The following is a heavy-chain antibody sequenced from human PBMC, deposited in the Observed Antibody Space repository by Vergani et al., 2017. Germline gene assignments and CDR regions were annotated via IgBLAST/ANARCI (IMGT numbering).Heavy chain of an antibody. CDR2: IYYSGDT. Sequence: QVQLPESGPGLVKPSQTLSLTCTVSGGSINSGGYYWSWIRQHPGKGLEWIGYIYYSGDTHYNPSLKSRVSISVDTSKNQFSLKLSSVTAADTAVYYCAREVTTIKGGFDYWGQGTLVTVSS. CDR3: AREVTTIKGGFDY. V-gene: IGHV4-31*03. J-gene: IGHJ4*02. CDR1: GGSINSGGYY. D-gene: IGHD4-17*01.